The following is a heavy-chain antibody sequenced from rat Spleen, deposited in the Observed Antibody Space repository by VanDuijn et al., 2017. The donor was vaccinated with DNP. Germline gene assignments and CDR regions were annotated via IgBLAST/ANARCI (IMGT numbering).Heavy chain of an antibody. Sequence: EVQLVESGGGLVQPGRSLKLSCAASGFTFSDYYMAWVRQAPTKGLEWVAYISYDGGSTYYGDSVKGRFTISRDNAKSTLYLQMNSLRSEDMATYYCARGGYYFDYWGQGVMVTVSS. CDR2: ISYDGGST. CDR1: GFTFSDYY. V-gene: IGHV5-22*01. J-gene: IGHJ2*01. CDR3: ARGGYYFDY. D-gene: IGHD4-3*01.